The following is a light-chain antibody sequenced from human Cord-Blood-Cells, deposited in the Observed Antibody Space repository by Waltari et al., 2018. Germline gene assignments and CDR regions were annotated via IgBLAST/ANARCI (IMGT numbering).Light chain of an antibody. J-gene: IGLJ3*02. CDR3: CSYAGSSTWV. Sequence: QSALTQPASVSGSPGQSITISCTGTSSDFGVYNLVSWYQQHQGKAPKLMIYEGSKRPSGVSNRFSGSKSGNTASLTISGLQAEDEADYYCCSYAGSSTWVFGGGTKLTVL. V-gene: IGLV2-23*01. CDR1: SSDFGVYNL. CDR2: EGS.